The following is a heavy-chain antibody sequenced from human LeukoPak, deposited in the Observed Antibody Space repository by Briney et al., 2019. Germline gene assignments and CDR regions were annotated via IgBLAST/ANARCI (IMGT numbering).Heavy chain of an antibody. CDR2: ISSSSTI. CDR3: ARGDSLFGYFDY. CDR1: GFTFSSYS. V-gene: IGHV3-48*01. D-gene: IGHD3-22*01. Sequence: GGSLRLSCAASGFTFSSYSMNWVRQAPGKGLEWVSYISSSSTIYYADSVKGRFTISRDNAKNSLYLQMNSLRAEDTAVYYCARGDSLFGYFDYWGQGTLVTVSS. J-gene: IGHJ4*02.